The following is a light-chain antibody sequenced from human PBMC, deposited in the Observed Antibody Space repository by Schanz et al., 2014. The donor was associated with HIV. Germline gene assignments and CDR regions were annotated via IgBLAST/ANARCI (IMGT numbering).Light chain of an antibody. Sequence: QTVVTQEPSFSVSPGGTVTLTCGLTSGSVSTNYYPSWYQQTPGQAPRTLIYTTDTRSSGVPDRFSGSKSGNTASLTISGLQAEDEADYYCCSSAGSSTFEVFGGGTKLTVL. CDR3: CSSAGSSTFEV. CDR1: SGSVSTNYY. CDR2: TTD. V-gene: IGLV8-61*01. J-gene: IGLJ3*02.